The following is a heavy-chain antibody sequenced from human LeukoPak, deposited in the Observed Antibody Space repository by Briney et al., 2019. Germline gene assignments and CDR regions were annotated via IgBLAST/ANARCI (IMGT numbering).Heavy chain of an antibody. CDR1: GFTFSSYS. CDR3: ARDGLSTNPLDY. D-gene: IGHD2-2*01. J-gene: IGHJ4*02. V-gene: IGHV3-21*01. CDR2: ISSSSSSYI. Sequence: PGGSLRLSCAASGFTFSSYSMNWVRQAPGKGLEWVSSISSSSSSYIYYADSVKGRFTTSRDNAKSTLYLQMNSLRAEDTAVYYCARDGLSTNPLDYWGQGTLVTVSS.